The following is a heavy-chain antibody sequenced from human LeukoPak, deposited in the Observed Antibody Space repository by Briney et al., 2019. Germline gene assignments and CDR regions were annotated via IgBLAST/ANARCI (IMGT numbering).Heavy chain of an antibody. CDR1: GFTASTNH. CDR2: IYYSGST. J-gene: IGHJ4*02. V-gene: IGHV4-59*02. Sequence: PGGSLRLSCAASGFTASTNHLSWIRQPPGKGLEWIGYIYYSGSTNYNPSLKSRVTISVDTSKNQFSLNLSSVTAADTAVYYCATGHESTGSYYFDYWGQGILVTVSS. D-gene: IGHD3-22*01. CDR3: ATGHESTGSYYFDY.